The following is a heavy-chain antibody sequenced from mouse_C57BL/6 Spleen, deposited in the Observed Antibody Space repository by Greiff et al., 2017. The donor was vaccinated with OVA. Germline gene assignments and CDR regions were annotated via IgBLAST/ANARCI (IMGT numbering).Heavy chain of an antibody. CDR3: ARGVRQWYYGV. V-gene: IGHV1-39*01. J-gene: IGHJ1*03. D-gene: IGHD2-14*01. CDR1: GYSFIDSN. Sequence: EVQLQQSGPELVKPGASVKISCKASGYSFIDSNMHWVKQSPGKSLEWIGVINTNYGTTSYNQKFKGKATLTADQSSSTAYMQLNSLTSEDSAVYYFARGVRQWYYGVWGTGATVTVAS. CDR2: INTNYGTT.